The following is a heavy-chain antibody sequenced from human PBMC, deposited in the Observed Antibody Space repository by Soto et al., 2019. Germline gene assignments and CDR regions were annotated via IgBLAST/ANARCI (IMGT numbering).Heavy chain of an antibody. Sequence: QVQLVESGGGVVQPGRSLRLSCAASGFTFSSYGMHWVRQAPGKGLEWVAVISYDGSNKYYADSVKGRFTISRDNSKNTLYLQMNSLRAADTAVYYCAKDVEYSSSGGLFDYWGQGTLVTVSS. V-gene: IGHV3-30*18. J-gene: IGHJ4*02. CDR1: GFTFSSYG. CDR2: ISYDGSNK. CDR3: AKDVEYSSSGGLFDY. D-gene: IGHD6-6*01.